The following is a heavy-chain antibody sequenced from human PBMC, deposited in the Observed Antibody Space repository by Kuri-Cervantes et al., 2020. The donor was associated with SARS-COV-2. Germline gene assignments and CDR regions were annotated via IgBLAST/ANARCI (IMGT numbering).Heavy chain of an antibody. Sequence: SVKVSCKASGFTFRSSAVQWVRQARGQHLEWIGRIVVASGDTNYAQEFHERVTITRDVSTSTAYMELSSLRSEDTAVYYCAADPKIGPFYYCYGMDIWGQGTTVTVSS. CDR2: IVVASGDT. J-gene: IGHJ6*02. CDR3: AADPKIGPFYYCYGMDI. D-gene: IGHD3-22*01. CDR1: GFTFRSSA. V-gene: IGHV1-58*01.